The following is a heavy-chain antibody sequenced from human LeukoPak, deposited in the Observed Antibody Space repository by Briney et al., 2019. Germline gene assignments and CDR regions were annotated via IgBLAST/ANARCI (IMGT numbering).Heavy chain of an antibody. D-gene: IGHD7-27*01. CDR2: IYHSGST. CDR1: GGSISSGGYY. CDR3: AREASLGSNWFDP. Sequence: SETLSLTCTVSGGSISSGGYYWSWIRQPPGKGLEWTGYIYHSGSTYYNPSLKSRVTISVDRSKNQFSLKLSSVTAADTAVYYCAREASLGSNWFDPWGQGTLVTVSS. V-gene: IGHV4-30-2*01. J-gene: IGHJ5*02.